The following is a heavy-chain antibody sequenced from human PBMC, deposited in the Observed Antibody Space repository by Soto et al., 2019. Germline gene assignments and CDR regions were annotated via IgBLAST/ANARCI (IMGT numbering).Heavy chain of an antibody. J-gene: IGHJ3*02. V-gene: IGHV3-7*01. CDR1: GFTFSSYW. CDR3: ARLGIAAEYDAFDI. Sequence: GGSLRLSCAASGFTFSSYWMSWVRQAPGKGLEWVANIKQDGSEKYYVDSVKGRFTISRDNAKNSLYLQMNSLRAEDTAVYYCARLGIAAEYDAFDIWGQGTMVTVSS. D-gene: IGHD6-13*01. CDR2: IKQDGSEK.